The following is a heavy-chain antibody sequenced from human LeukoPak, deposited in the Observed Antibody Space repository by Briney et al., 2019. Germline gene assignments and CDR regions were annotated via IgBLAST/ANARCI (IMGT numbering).Heavy chain of an antibody. D-gene: IGHD3-22*01. V-gene: IGHV3-23*01. Sequence: GGSLRLSCVASGFTFSSYAMSWVRQAPGKGLEWVSAISGSGGSTYYADTVKGRFTISRDNSKNTLYLQMNSLRAEDTAVYYCAKDHSRDSSGYYVDYWGQGTLVTVSS. CDR3: AKDHSRDSSGYYVDY. CDR2: ISGSGGST. J-gene: IGHJ4*02. CDR1: GFTFSSYA.